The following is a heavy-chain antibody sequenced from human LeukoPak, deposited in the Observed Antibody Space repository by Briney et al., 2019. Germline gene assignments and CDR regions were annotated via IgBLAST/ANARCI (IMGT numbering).Heavy chain of an antibody. CDR3: ARDYNNYIVDH. Sequence: PSETLSLTCTVSGGSISTYYWSWIRQPPGKGLEWIGYVYYSGRTRYNPSLESRLAMSIDTSENQFSLNLTSVTAADTAMYYCARDYNNYIVDHWGQGALVTVSS. D-gene: IGHD3-10*01. J-gene: IGHJ4*02. V-gene: IGHV4-59*01. CDR1: GGSISTYY. CDR2: VYYSGRT.